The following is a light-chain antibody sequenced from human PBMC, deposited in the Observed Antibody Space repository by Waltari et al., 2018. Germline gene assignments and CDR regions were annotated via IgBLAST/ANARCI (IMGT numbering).Light chain of an antibody. J-gene: IGKJ3*01. Sequence: DIVMTQSPDSLAVSLVERATINCKSSQSVLYSPNNKNYLAWYQQKPGQPPKLLIYWASTRESGVPDRFSGSGSGTDFTLTISSLQAEDVAVYYCQQYYSTPPTFGPGTKVDIK. CDR2: WAS. CDR1: QSVLYSPNNKNY. CDR3: QQYYSTPPT. V-gene: IGKV4-1*01.